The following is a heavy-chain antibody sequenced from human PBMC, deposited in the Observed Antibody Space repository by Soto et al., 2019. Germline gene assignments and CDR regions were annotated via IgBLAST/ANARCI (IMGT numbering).Heavy chain of an antibody. CDR1: GFTFSSYA. CDR2: ISGSGGST. Sequence: GGSLRLSCAASGFTFSSYAMSWVRQAPGKGLEWVSAISGSGGSTYYADSVKGRFTISRDNSKNTLYLQMNSLRAEGTAVYYCAGGSGSYYPAGLDYWGQGTLVTVSS. CDR3: AGGSGSYYPAGLDY. V-gene: IGHV3-23*01. D-gene: IGHD3-10*01. J-gene: IGHJ4*02.